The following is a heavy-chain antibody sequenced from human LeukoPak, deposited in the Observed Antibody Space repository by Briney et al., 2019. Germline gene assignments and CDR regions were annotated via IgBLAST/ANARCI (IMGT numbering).Heavy chain of an antibody. CDR2: ISSSGSTI. Sequence: GGSLRLSCAASGFAFSDYYMSWIRQAPGKGLEWLSYISSSGSTIYYADSVKGRFTISRDNAKNSLYLQMNSLRAEDTAVYYCARDRYCSGGSCPISLYYYGMDVWGQGTTVTVSS. J-gene: IGHJ6*02. V-gene: IGHV3-11*01. D-gene: IGHD2-15*01. CDR3: ARDRYCSGGSCPISLYYYGMDV. CDR1: GFAFSDYY.